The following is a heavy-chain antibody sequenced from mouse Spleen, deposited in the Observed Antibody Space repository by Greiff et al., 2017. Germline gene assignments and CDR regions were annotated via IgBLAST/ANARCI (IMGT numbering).Heavy chain of an antibody. V-gene: IGHV1-82*01. Sequence: QVQLQQSGPELVKPGASVKISCKASGYAFSSSWMNRVKQRPGKGLEWIGRIYPGDGDTNYNGKFKGKATLTADKSSSTAYMQLSSLTSEDSAVYFCARCYGDYYFDYWGQGTTLTVSS. D-gene: IGHD2-13*01. J-gene: IGHJ2*01. CDR2: IYPGDGDT. CDR1: GYAFSSSW. CDR3: ARCYGDYYFDY.